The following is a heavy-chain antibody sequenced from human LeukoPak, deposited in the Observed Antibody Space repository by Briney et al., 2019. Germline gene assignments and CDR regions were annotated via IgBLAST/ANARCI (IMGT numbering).Heavy chain of an antibody. V-gene: IGHV3-23*01. CDR3: AKWDYYDSSGFGQYYFDY. J-gene: IGHJ4*02. D-gene: IGHD3-22*01. Sequence: PGGSLRLSCAASGFTFSSYAMSWVRQAPGKGLEWVSAISGSGGSTYYADSVKGRFTISRDNSKNTLYLQMNSLRAEDTAVYYCAKWDYYDSSGFGQYYFDYWGQGTLVTVSS. CDR2: ISGSGGST. CDR1: GFTFSSYA.